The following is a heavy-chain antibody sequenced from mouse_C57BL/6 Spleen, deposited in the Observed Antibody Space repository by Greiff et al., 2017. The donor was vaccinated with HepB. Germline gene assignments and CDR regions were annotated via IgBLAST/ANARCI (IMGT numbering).Heavy chain of an antibody. Sequence: EVKLMESGPGLVKPSQSLSLTCSVTGYSITSGYYWNWIRQFPGNKLEWMGYISYDGSNNYNPSLKNRISITRDTSKNQFFLKLNSVTTEDTATYYCARRSYSNYEGFAYWGQGTLVTVSA. D-gene: IGHD2-5*01. V-gene: IGHV3-6*01. CDR1: GYSITSGYY. CDR3: ARRSYSNYEGFAY. CDR2: ISYDGSN. J-gene: IGHJ3*01.